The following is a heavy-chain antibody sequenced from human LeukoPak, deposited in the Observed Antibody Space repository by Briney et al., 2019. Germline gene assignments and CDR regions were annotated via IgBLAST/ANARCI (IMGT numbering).Heavy chain of an antibody. J-gene: IGHJ4*02. V-gene: IGHV3-21*01. CDR2: ISGSSSYI. CDR3: ARVVAAAGDY. CDR1: AFTFSRYS. Sequence: GGSLRLSCAASAFTFSRYSMNWVRQAPGKGLEWVSSISGSSSYIYYADSVKGRFTISRDNAKNSLYLQMNSLRAEDTAVYYCARVVAAAGDYWGQGTLVTVSS. D-gene: IGHD6-13*01.